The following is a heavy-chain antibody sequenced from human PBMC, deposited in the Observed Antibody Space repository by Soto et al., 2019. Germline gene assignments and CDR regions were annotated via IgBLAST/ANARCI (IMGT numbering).Heavy chain of an antibody. CDR2: IYHGVST. D-gene: IGHD3-22*01. V-gene: IGHV4-30-2*01. CDR1: GASVDSGGYS. CDR3: ARDHHSDSSERNWFDP. J-gene: IGHJ5*02. Sequence: SETLSLTCAVSGASVDSGGYSWSWIRQPPGKGLEWIGYIYHGVSTDYNPSLKSRVTISVDTSKNQFSLKLSSVTAADTAVYYCARDHHSDSSERNWFDPWGQGTLVTVSS.